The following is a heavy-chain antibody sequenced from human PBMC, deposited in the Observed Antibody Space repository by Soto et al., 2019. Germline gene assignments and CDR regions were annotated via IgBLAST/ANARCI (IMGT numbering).Heavy chain of an antibody. CDR2: ISSSGSTI. CDR1: GFTFSDYY. CDR3: ARDIVRYYDILTGYYRSYYFDY. V-gene: IGHV3-11*01. D-gene: IGHD3-9*01. J-gene: IGHJ4*02. Sequence: LRLSCAASGFTFSDYYMSWIRQSPWKWLEWVSYISSSGSTIYYADSVKGRFTISRDNAKNSLYLQMNSLRAEDTAVYYCARDIVRYYDILTGYYRSYYFDYWGQGTLVTVSS.